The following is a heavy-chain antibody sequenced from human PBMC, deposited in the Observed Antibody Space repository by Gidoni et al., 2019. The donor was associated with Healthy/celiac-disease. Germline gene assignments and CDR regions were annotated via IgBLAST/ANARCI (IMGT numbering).Heavy chain of an antibody. V-gene: IGHV1-2*04. D-gene: IGHD6-6*01. Sequence: QVQLVQSGAEVKKPGASVKVSCKASGYTFTGYYMHWVRQAPGQGLEWMGWINPNSGGTNYAQKFQGWVTMTRDTSISTAYMELSRLRSDDTAVYYCARDSTGSSPNYGMDVWGQGTTVTVSS. CDR3: ARDSTGSSPNYGMDV. CDR2: INPNSGGT. J-gene: IGHJ6*02. CDR1: GYTFTGYY.